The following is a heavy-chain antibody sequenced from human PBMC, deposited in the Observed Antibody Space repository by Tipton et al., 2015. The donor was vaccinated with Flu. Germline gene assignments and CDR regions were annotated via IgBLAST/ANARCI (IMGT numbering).Heavy chain of an antibody. CDR1: GFTFGDYA. D-gene: IGHD3-22*01. V-gene: IGHV3-49*04. Sequence: SLRLSCTTSGFTFGDYAMSWVRQAPGKGLEWVGFIRRKAYGGTREYAASVKGRFTISRDDSESIAYLQMNSLKIEDTAVYYCTRCYDSGGYFAYHYGMDVWGQGP. J-gene: IGHJ6*02. CDR3: TRCYDSGGYFAYHYGMDV. CDR2: IRRKAYGGTR.